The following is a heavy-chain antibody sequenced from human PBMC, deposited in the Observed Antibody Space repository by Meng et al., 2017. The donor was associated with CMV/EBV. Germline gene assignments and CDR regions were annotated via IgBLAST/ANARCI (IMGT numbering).Heavy chain of an antibody. D-gene: IGHD1-26*01. Sequence: SGFSFRSYGMHWVRQAPGKGLDWVAVIWYDGSNKYYADSVKGRFTISRDNSKNTLYLQMNSLRAEDTAIYYCAKDLAVGATHYFDYWGQGTLVTVSS. CDR3: AKDLAVGATHYFDY. CDR1: GFSFRSYG. V-gene: IGHV3-33*06. J-gene: IGHJ4*02. CDR2: IWYDGSNK.